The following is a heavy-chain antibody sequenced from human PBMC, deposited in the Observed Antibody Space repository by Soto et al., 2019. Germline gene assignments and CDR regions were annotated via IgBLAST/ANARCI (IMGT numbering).Heavy chain of an antibody. CDR1: GGSISGYY. D-gene: IGHD2-21*02. J-gene: IGHJ6*02. Sequence: KTSETLSLTCTVSGGSISGYYWSWIRQPPGKGLEWIGNVYYSGGAKYNPSVKRRVSISVDTSKNQFSLNLSSVTAADTAVYYCTRDGDGRMTTNPYYYYGMDVWGQGTLVTISS. V-gene: IGHV4-59*01. CDR2: VYYSGGA. CDR3: TRDGDGRMTTNPYYYYGMDV.